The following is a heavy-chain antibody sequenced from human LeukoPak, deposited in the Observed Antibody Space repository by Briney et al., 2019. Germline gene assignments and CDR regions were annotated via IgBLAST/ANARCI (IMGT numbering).Heavy chain of an antibody. V-gene: IGHV3-48*03. J-gene: IGHJ4*02. CDR3: AKDRYSGSYYFDY. D-gene: IGHD1-26*01. CDR1: GFTFSSYE. CDR2: ISSSGSTI. Sequence: GGSLRLFCAASGFTFSSYEMNWVRQAPGKGLEWVSYISSSGSTIYYADSVKGRFTISRDNSKNTLYLQMNSLRAEDTAVYYCAKDRYSGSYYFDYWGQGTLVTVSS.